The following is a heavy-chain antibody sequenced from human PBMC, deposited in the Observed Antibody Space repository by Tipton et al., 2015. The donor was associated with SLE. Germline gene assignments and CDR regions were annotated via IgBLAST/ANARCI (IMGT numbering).Heavy chain of an antibody. Sequence: VQLVQSGAEVKKSGESLKISCKGSGYRFTSYWIAWVRQMPGKGLEWMGIIYPDDSETRYSPSFEGQVTISADKSISTAYLQWSSLKASDTAMYYCARHVPAGSEGWLDPWGQGTLVSVSS. D-gene: IGHD2-2*01. V-gene: IGHV5-51*01. CDR1: GYRFTSYW. CDR2: IYPDDSET. J-gene: IGHJ5*02. CDR3: ARHVPAGSEGWLDP.